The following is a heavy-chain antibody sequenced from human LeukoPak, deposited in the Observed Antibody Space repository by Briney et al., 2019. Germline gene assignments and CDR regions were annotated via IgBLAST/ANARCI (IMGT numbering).Heavy chain of an antibody. CDR1: GGSFSGYY. CDR2: INHSGST. Sequence: TSSETLSLTCAVYGGSFSGYYWSWIRQPPGKGLEWIGEINHSGSTNYNPSLKSRVTISVDTSKNQFSLKLSSVTAADTAVYYCASLGYCSGGSCFWVFDYWGQGTLVTVSS. CDR3: ASLGYCSGGSCFWVFDY. V-gene: IGHV4-34*01. D-gene: IGHD2-15*01. J-gene: IGHJ4*02.